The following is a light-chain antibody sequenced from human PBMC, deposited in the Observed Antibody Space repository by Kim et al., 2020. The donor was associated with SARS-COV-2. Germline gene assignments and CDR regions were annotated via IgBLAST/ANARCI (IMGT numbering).Light chain of an antibody. CDR2: KDN. CDR3: QVWDSRTVV. J-gene: IGLJ2*01. Sequence: SVAPGQMATIRCGGDNFQIKYVRWYQRRAGQAPVLVMYKDNKRPSGIPERLSGSNSGNTATLTISGVEAIDEGDYYCQVWDSRTVVFGAGTQLTVL. CDR1: NFQIKY. V-gene: IGLV3-9*01.